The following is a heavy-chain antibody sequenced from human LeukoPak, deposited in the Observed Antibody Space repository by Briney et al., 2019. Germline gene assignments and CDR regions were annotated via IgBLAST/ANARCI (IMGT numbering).Heavy chain of an antibody. J-gene: IGHJ6*02. CDR1: GFTFSSYE. V-gene: IGHV3-48*03. Sequence: PGGSLTLSCAASGFTFSSYEMNWVRQAPGKGLEWVSYISSSGSTIYYADSVKGRFTISRDNAKNSLYLQMNSLRAENTAVYYCARDRRGGMDVWGQGTTVTVSS. CDR2: ISSSGSTI. CDR3: ARDRRGGMDV.